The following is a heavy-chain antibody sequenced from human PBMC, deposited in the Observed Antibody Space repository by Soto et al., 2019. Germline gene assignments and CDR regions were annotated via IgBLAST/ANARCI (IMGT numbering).Heavy chain of an antibody. CDR2: ISAYNGNT. CDR3: ARVIGYYYHMDV. CDR1: GYTFTTYD. D-gene: IGHD3-22*01. J-gene: IGHJ6*02. Sequence: QVQLVQSGGEVKKPGASVKVSCKASGYTFTTYDLSWVRQAPGQGLEWMGWISAYNGNTNYAQNLQGRVTMTTDTSTSTAYMELRSLRSDDTAVYYCARVIGYYYHMDVWGQGTPVTVSS. V-gene: IGHV1-18*01.